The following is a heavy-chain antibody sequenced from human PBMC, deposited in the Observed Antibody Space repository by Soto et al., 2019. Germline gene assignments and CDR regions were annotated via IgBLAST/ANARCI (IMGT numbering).Heavy chain of an antibody. CDR3: AREGYNSGRDPLDI. Sequence: SVKVSCKAPGGTFSSYGISWVRQAPGQGLEWMGGISPMVGMASYAERFQGRVTITADESTSTAHMELRSLTSEDTATYYCAREGYNSGRDPLDIWGQGTMVTVSS. CDR2: ISPMVGMA. V-gene: IGHV1-69*10. CDR1: GGTFSSYG. J-gene: IGHJ3*02. D-gene: IGHD6-19*01.